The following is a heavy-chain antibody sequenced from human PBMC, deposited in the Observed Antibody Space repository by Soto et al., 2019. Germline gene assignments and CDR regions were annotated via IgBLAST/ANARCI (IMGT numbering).Heavy chain of an antibody. CDR3: ASFYHGYDFYDY. Sequence: QVQLQESGPRLVKPSETLSLTCGVSGGSVSSGSYYWNWIRQPPGKGLEWIGYIYYTGSTKYNPSLKSRVTISLDTSKNQFSLKLSSVTAADTAVYYCASFYHGYDFYDYWGQGTLVTVSA. D-gene: IGHD5-12*01. J-gene: IGHJ4*02. V-gene: IGHV4-61*01. CDR2: IYYTGST. CDR1: GGSVSSGSYY.